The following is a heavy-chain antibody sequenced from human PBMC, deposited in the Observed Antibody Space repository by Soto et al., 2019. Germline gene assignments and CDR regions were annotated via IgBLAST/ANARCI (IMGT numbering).Heavy chain of an antibody. J-gene: IGHJ4*02. CDR2: ISGSGGRK. D-gene: IGHD3-22*01. V-gene: IGHV3-23*01. Sequence: GGSLRLSCAGSGFTFSSYAMSWVRQASGKGLEWVSAISGSGGRKFQGRVTITSDTSASTAYMELSSLRSEDTAVYYCARDFSMVVVAPGYWGQGTLVTVSS. CDR3: ARDFSMVVVAPGY. CDR1: GFTFSSYA.